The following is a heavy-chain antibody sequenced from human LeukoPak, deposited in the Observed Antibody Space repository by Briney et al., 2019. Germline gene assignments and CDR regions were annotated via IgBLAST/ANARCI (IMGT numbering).Heavy chain of an antibody. Sequence: PGGSLRLSCAASGFTFSSYAMHWVRQATGKGLEWVAVISYDGSNEYYADSVKGRFTISRDSSTLYLQMNSLRTEDTAVYYCARGSVGTPPPFDYWGQGTLVTVSS. D-gene: IGHD2-15*01. J-gene: IGHJ4*02. CDR2: ISYDGSNE. CDR3: ARGSVGTPPPFDY. V-gene: IGHV3-30-3*01. CDR1: GFTFSSYA.